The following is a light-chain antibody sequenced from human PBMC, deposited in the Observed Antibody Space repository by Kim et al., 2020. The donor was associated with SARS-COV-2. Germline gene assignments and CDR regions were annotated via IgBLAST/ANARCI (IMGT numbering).Light chain of an antibody. CDR2: DVS. Sequence: QSALTQPASVSGSPGQSITISCTGTSSDIGGYDYVSWYQHHPGKAPKLMIYDVSKRPSGVSNRFSGSKSGNTASLTISGLQAEDEADYYCTSYTITNTVVFGGGTQLTVL. J-gene: IGLJ2*01. CDR1: SSDIGGYDY. V-gene: IGLV2-14*03. CDR3: TSYTITNTVV.